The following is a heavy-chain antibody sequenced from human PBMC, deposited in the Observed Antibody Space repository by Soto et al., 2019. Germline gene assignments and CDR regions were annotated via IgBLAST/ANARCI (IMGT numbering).Heavy chain of an antibody. D-gene: IGHD2-2*02. Sequence: QVQLVQSGAEVKKPGASVKVSCKASGYTFTSYAMHWVRQAPGQRLEWMGWINAGNGNTKYSQKFQGRVTITRDTSANTADMEVSSLRSEDKAVYYCGRGVGLYSNYDYWGQGALVTVSS. CDR2: INAGNGNT. CDR3: GRGVGLYSNYDY. V-gene: IGHV1-3*01. J-gene: IGHJ4*02. CDR1: GYTFTSYA.